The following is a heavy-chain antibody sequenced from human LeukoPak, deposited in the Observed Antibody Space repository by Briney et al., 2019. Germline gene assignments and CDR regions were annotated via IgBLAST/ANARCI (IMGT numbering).Heavy chain of an antibody. CDR3: TTLKTSATVTTEWYFDL. CDR2: IRSKPNNYAT. CDR1: GFTFSGSA. D-gene: IGHD4-17*01. V-gene: IGHV3-73*01. J-gene: IGHJ2*01. Sequence: GGSPRLSCAASGFTFSGSAMFWVRQASGKGLEWVGRIRSKPNNYATTYSESVRGRFTISRDDSKNTAYLQMNSLKTEDTAVYYCTTLKTSATVTTEWYFDLWGRGTLVTVSS.